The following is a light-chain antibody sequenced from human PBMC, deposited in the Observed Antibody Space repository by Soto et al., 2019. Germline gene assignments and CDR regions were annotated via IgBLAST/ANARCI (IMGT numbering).Light chain of an antibody. CDR3: QSYDSSNHVV. CDR1: SGSIASNY. Sequence: NFMLTQPHSVSESPGKTVTISCTDSSGSIASNYVQWYQQRPGSAPTTVIYKDDQRPSGVPDRFSGSIDSSSNSASLTISGLKTEDGADYYCQSYDSSNHVVFGGGTQLTVL. J-gene: IGLJ2*01. V-gene: IGLV6-57*02. CDR2: KDD.